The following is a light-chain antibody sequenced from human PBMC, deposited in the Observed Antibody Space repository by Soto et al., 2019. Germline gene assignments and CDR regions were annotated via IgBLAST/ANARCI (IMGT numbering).Light chain of an antibody. CDR3: GQFVSAPPRT. Sequence: EIVLTQSPGTLSLSPGERATLSCRASQSVSSTFLAWYRQKPGQTPRLLIFGGSNRATGIPDRFSGSGSGTDFTLTITRLEPEDFAVYYCGQFVSAPPRTFGQGTKADIK. V-gene: IGKV3-20*01. J-gene: IGKJ1*01. CDR2: GGS. CDR1: QSVSSTF.